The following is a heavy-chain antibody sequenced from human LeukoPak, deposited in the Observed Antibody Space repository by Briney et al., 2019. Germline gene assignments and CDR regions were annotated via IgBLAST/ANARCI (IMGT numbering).Heavy chain of an antibody. J-gene: IGHJ4*02. Sequence: PSETLFLTCAVYGGSFSGYYWSWIRQPPGKGLEWIGEINHSGSTNYNPSLKSRVTISVDTSKNQFSLKLSSVTAADTAVYYCARGRRTIFGVVIGFDFDYWGQGTLVTVSS. CDR3: ARGRRTIFGVVIGFDFDY. D-gene: IGHD3-3*01. CDR2: INHSGST. V-gene: IGHV4-34*01. CDR1: GGSFSGYY.